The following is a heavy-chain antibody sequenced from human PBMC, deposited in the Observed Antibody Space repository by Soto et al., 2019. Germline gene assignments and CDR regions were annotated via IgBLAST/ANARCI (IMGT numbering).Heavy chain of an antibody. Sequence: QVQLVQSGAEVKKPGSLVKISCKASGGTINNYVVNWVRQAPGQGLEWMGGILPIFATANYAQKFQGRVTITADKSTSTAYMELTSLRSEDTAVYYCAGRCDSTTCLGHFDYWGQGTLVTVAS. CDR1: GGTINNYV. D-gene: IGHD2-2*01. CDR3: AGRCDSTTCLGHFDY. CDR2: ILPIFATA. V-gene: IGHV1-69*06. J-gene: IGHJ4*02.